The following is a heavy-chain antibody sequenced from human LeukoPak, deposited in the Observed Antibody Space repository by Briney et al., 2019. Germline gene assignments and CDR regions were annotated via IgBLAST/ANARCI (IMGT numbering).Heavy chain of an antibody. Sequence: GGSLRLSCAASGFTFSNAWMSWVRQAPGKGLEWVGRIKSKTDGGTTDYAAPVKGRFTISRDDSKNTLYLQMNSLRAEDTAVYYCAKGGSSTSFFQGNKWYTWPEFDYWGQGTLVTVSS. CDR3: AKGGSSTSFFQGNKWYTWPEFDY. D-gene: IGHD2-2*01. CDR2: IKSKTDGGTT. V-gene: IGHV3-15*01. J-gene: IGHJ4*02. CDR1: GFTFSNAW.